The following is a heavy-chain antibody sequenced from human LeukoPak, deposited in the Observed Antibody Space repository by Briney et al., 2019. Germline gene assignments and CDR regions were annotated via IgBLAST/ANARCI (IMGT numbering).Heavy chain of an antibody. D-gene: IGHD3-22*01. CDR2: IYPGDSDT. V-gene: IGHV5-51*01. CDR1: GYTFSTYW. CDR3: ARVDDSSAYYYYAAFDI. Sequence: GESLKISCKDSGYTFSTYWIGWVRQMPGKGLEWMGIIYPGDSDTRYSPSVQGQVTISADKSISTAYLQWSSLKASDTAMYYCARVDDSSAYYYYAAFDIWGQGTMVTVSS. J-gene: IGHJ3*02.